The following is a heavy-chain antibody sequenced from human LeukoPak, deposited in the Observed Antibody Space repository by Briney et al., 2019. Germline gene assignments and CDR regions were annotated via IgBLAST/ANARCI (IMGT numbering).Heavy chain of an antibody. CDR1: GFTFSSYA. V-gene: IGHV3-23*01. CDR2: ISGSGIST. J-gene: IGHJ4*02. Sequence: GGSLRLSCAASGFTFSSYAMNWVRHAPGEGLEWVSHISGSGISTYYADSVKGRFTFSRDNSKNTLYLQMNSLRAEDTAVYYCAKTPLAVAPGDFFDYWGQGTLVTVSS. CDR3: AKTPLAVAPGDFFDY. D-gene: IGHD6-19*01.